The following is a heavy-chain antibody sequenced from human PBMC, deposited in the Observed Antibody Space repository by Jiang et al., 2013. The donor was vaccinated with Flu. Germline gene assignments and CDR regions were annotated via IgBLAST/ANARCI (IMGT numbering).Heavy chain of an antibody. CDR2: IRSYRFGGA. J-gene: IGHJ4*02. D-gene: IGHD1-26*01. CDR1: GFNFGYDA. Sequence: SGGGLAQPGRSLTLSCRTSGFNFGYDAINWVRQAPGKGLEWVAYIRSYRFGGAEYAPSVQGRFTVSRDDSTSIAYLQMNSLKIEDTAVYYCSRRLGPGHAANWGQGTLVTVSS. V-gene: IGHV3-49*04. CDR3: SRRLGPGHAAN.